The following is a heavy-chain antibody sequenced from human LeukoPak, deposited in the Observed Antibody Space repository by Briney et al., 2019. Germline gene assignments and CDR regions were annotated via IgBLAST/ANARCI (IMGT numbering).Heavy chain of an antibody. CDR2: IYTSGST. V-gene: IGHV4-61*02. J-gene: IGHJ3*02. Sequence: PSETLSLTCTVSGGSFSSGSYYWSWIRQPAGKGLEWIGRIYTSGSTNYNPSLKSRVTISVDTSKNQFSLKLSSVTAADTAVYYCARSLARDYYDSSGYPHDAFDIWGQGTMVTVSS. CDR1: GGSFSSGSYY. CDR3: ARSLARDYYDSSGYPHDAFDI. D-gene: IGHD3-22*01.